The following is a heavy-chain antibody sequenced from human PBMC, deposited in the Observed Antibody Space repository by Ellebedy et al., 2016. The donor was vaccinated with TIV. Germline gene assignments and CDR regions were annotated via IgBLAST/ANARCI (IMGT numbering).Heavy chain of an antibody. Sequence: AGSLRLSXIGSGFSFDEYAMSWVRQAPGKGLEWVSGINWHGSSTAHADSVQGRFTISRDNAKNFLYLQMNSLRAEDTAFYYCARGADVGTAMDIVVVDALAYWGQGMLVTVSS. J-gene: IGHJ4*02. CDR2: INWHGSST. V-gene: IGHV3-20*03. CDR1: GFSFDEYA. D-gene: IGHD2-21*01. CDR3: ARGADVGTAMDIVVVDALAY.